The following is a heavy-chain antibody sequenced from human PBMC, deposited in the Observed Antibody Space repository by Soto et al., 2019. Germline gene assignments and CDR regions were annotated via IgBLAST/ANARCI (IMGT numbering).Heavy chain of an antibody. D-gene: IGHD6-6*01. Sequence: PGGSLRLSCAASGFAFSSYAMHWVRQAPGKGLEWVAVISYDGSNKYYADSVKGRFTISRDNSKNTLYLQMNSLRAEDTAVYYCARSKYSSSSRWSFDLWGRGTLVTVSS. V-gene: IGHV3-30-3*01. CDR3: ARSKYSSSSRWSFDL. J-gene: IGHJ2*01. CDR2: ISYDGSNK. CDR1: GFAFSSYA.